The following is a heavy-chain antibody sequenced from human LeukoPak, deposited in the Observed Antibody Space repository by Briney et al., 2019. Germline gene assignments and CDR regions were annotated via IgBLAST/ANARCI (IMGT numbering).Heavy chain of an antibody. CDR2: IYSGGST. J-gene: IGHJ3*02. CDR1: GFTFSSYG. Sequence: PGGSLRLSCAASGFTFSSYGMHWVRQAPGKGLEWVSVIYSGGSTYYADSVKGRFTISRDNSKNTLYLQMNSLRAEDTAVYYCAREVPALGAFDIWGQGTMVTVSS. CDR3: AREVPALGAFDI. D-gene: IGHD3-16*01. V-gene: IGHV3-53*01.